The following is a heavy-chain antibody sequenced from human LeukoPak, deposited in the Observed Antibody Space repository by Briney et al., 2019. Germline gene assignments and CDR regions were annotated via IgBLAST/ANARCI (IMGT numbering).Heavy chain of an antibody. CDR1: GFSVRSNY. V-gene: IGHV3-66*01. Sequence: GGSLRLSCAASGFSVRSNYMSWVRQAPGKGLEWVSVIHSGDTAYYADSVKGIFTISRDNSKNTLCLQMNNLRAEDTAVYYCARVAGDYAEYYFDFWGQGTLVTVSS. CDR2: IHSGDTA. J-gene: IGHJ4*02. CDR3: ARVAGDYAEYYFDF. D-gene: IGHD4-17*01.